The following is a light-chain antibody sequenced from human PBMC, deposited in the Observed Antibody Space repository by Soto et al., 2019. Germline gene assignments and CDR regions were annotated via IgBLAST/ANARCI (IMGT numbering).Light chain of an antibody. V-gene: IGKV2-30*01. CDR3: MQGTHWPIT. J-gene: IGKJ1*01. CDR1: QSLLDRGSGNMY. CDR2: KVS. Sequence: MMTQTPLFLAVTPGEPASISCRSSQSLLDRGSGNMYLDWFQQRPGRSPRRLIYKVSNRDSGVPARFSGSGSGTDFALRISRVEAEDVGVYYCMQGTHWPITFGQGTKVDIK.